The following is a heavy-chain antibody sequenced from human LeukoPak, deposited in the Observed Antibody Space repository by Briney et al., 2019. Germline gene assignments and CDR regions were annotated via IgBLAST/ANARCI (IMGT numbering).Heavy chain of an antibody. CDR1: GFSFSSYS. J-gene: IGHJ6*03. CDR3: AKDGPLWLPQNSRPYYMDV. CDR2: ISSSSSYI. D-gene: IGHD5-24*01. V-gene: IGHV3-21*04. Sequence: GGSLRLSCAASGFSFSSYSMNWVRQAPGKGLEWVSSISSSSSYIYYADSVKGRFTISRDNAKNSLYLQMNSLRAEDTAVYYCAKDGPLWLPQNSRPYYMDVWGKGTTVTVSS.